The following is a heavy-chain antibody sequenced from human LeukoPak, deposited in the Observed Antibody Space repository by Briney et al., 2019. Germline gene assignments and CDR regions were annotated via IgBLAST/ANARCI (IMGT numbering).Heavy chain of an antibody. CDR2: IYPGDSDA. J-gene: IGHJ4*02. CDR1: GYSFTSYW. CDR3: ARGYCSTTICYFSFDY. D-gene: IGHD2-2*01. V-gene: IGHV5-51*01. Sequence: GESLKISCKGSGYSFTSYWIGWVRQMPGKGLEWMGIIYPGDSDARYSPSFQGQVTISADKSISTAYLQWSSLKASDTAMYYCARGYCSTTICYFSFDYWGQGTLVTVSS.